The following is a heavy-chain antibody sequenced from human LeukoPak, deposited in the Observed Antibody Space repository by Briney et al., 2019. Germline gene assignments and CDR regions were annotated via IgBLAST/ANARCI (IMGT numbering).Heavy chain of an antibody. CDR1: GGSISSYY. D-gene: IGHD3-9*01. CDR3: ARAGLRYFDWLPFDY. CDR2: IYYSGST. Sequence: SETLSLTCTVSGGSISSYYWSWIRQPLGKGLEWIGYIYYSGSTNYNPSLKSRVTISVDTSKNQFSLKLSSVTAADTAVYYCARAGLRYFDWLPFDYWGQGTLVTVSS. V-gene: IGHV4-59*01. J-gene: IGHJ4*02.